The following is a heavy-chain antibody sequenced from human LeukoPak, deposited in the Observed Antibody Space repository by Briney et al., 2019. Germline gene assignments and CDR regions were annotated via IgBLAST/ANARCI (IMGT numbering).Heavy chain of an antibody. D-gene: IGHD6-6*01. CDR2: ISYDGSNK. V-gene: IGHV3-30*18. CDR3: AKAMYSSSPHFDY. J-gene: IGHJ4*02. CDR1: GFTFSSYG. Sequence: GGSLRLSCAASGFTFSSYGRHWVRQAPGKGLEGVAVISYDGSNKYYADSVKGRFTISRDNSKNTLYLQMNSLRAEDTAVYYCAKAMYSSSPHFDYWGQGTLVTVSS.